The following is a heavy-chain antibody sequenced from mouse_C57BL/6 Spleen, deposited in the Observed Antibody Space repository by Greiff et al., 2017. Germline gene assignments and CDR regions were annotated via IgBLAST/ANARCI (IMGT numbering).Heavy chain of an antibody. J-gene: IGHJ4*01. Sequence: VQLQQSVAELVRPGASVKLSCTASGFNIKNTYMHWVKQRPDQGLEWIGRIDPAHGDTKSAPKFQGKATITADTSSNTAYMQLSSLTSEDTAIYYWVRESLITTVVAKYDAMDYWGQGTSVTVSS. CDR2: IDPAHGDT. V-gene: IGHV14-3*01. D-gene: IGHD1-1*01. CDR1: GFNIKNTY. CDR3: VRESLITTVVAKYDAMDY.